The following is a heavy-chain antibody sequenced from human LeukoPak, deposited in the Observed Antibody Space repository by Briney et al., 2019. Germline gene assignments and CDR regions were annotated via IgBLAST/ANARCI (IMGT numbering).Heavy chain of an antibody. D-gene: IGHD4-23*01. CDR3: ARAPLDYGGNSPLMDY. Sequence: SVKVSCKASGGTFSSYAISWVRQAPGQGLEWMGRIIPILGIANYAQKFQGRVTITADKSTSTAYMELSSLRSEDTAVYYCARAPLDYGGNSPLMDYWGQGTLVTVSS. CDR2: IIPILGIA. CDR1: GGTFSSYA. V-gene: IGHV1-69*04. J-gene: IGHJ4*02.